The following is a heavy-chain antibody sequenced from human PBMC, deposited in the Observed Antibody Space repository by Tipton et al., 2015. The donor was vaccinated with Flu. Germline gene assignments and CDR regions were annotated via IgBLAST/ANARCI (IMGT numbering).Heavy chain of an antibody. V-gene: IGHV4-34*01. CDR1: GGSFSSHY. D-gene: IGHD3-16*01. Sequence: TLSLTCAVYGGSFSSHYWSWIRQPPGKGLEWIGEINPSGSTNYNPSLKSRVTISGDTSKNQVSLKLSSVTAADTAVYYCARGGGFDPWGQGTLVTVSS. J-gene: IGHJ5*02. CDR2: INPSGST. CDR3: ARGGGFDP.